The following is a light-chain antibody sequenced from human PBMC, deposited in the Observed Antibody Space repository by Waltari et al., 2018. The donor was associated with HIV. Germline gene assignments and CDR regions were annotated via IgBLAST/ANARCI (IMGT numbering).Light chain of an antibody. J-gene: IGLJ2*01. CDR3: SVWDDSVSGEVV. Sequence: QSVLTQPPSASGTPGQRVTISCSGRNSNVGSNSVNWYRQVPGTAPKVPIYNNNQRPSWVPDRFSGSTSGNTASLAIIGLRAEDEADYYCSVWDDSVSGEVVFGGGTKLTVL. V-gene: IGLV1-44*01. CDR2: NNN. CDR1: NSNVGSNS.